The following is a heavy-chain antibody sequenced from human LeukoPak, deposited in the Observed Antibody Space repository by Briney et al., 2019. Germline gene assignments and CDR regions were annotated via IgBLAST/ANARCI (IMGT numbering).Heavy chain of an antibody. J-gene: IGHJ4*02. CDR2: ISSNGGST. CDR1: GFTFSSYA. Sequence: GGSLRLSCAASGFTFSSYAMHWVRQAPGKGLEYVSAISSNGGSTYYANSVKGRFTISRDNSKNTLYLQMGSLRAEDMAVYYCAREASAAMSLRPYYFDYWGQGTLVTVSS. V-gene: IGHV3-64*01. D-gene: IGHD2-2*01. CDR3: AREASAAMSLRPYYFDY.